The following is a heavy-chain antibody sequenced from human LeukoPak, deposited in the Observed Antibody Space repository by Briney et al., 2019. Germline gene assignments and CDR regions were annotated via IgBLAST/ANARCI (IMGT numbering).Heavy chain of an antibody. J-gene: IGHJ5*02. V-gene: IGHV1-46*01. CDR1: GYTFTSYY. D-gene: IGHD4-11*01. Sequence: ASVKVSCKASGYTFTSYYMHWVRQAPGRGLEWMGIINPSGGSTSYAQKFQGRVTMTRDTSTSTVYMELSSLRSEDTAVYYCARDSNYGDQQYNWFDPWGQGTLVTVSS. CDR3: ARDSNYGDQQYNWFDP. CDR2: INPSGGST.